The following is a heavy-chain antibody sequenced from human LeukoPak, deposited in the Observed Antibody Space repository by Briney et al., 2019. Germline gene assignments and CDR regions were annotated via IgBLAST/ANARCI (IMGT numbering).Heavy chain of an antibody. CDR2: ISGSGGST. Sequence: PGGSLRLSCAASGFTFSSYAMSWVRQAPGKGLEWVSAISGSGGSTYYADSVKGRFTISRDNSKNTLYLQVNSLRAEDTAVYYCAKPPTQWLVRGYFQHWGQGTLVTVSS. D-gene: IGHD6-19*01. CDR3: AKPPTQWLVRGYFQH. CDR1: GFTFSSYA. V-gene: IGHV3-23*01. J-gene: IGHJ1*01.